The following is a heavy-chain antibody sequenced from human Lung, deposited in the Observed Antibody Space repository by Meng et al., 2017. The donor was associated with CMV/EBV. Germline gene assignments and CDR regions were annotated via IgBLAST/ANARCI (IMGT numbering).Heavy chain of an antibody. CDR2: IYSDGTT. Sequence: GEXXKISCAASAFTVSSKYMSWVRRAPGKGLQWVSLIYSDGTTYYAESVKGRFTISRDVSKNTLYLQMNSLRAEDTAVYYCAAAPHRGGTDCCALESWGQGTXVNGAS. D-gene: IGHD2-21*01. J-gene: IGHJ4*02. CDR3: AAAPHRGGTDCCALES. V-gene: IGHV3-53*01. CDR1: AFTVSSKY.